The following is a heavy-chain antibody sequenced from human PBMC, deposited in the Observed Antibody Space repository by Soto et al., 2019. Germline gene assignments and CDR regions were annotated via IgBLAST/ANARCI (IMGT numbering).Heavy chain of an antibody. D-gene: IGHD3-22*01. V-gene: IGHV4-31*03. Sequence: QLQLQESGPGLVKPSQTLSLTCTVSGGSIRSGGYYWTWIRQHPGKGLEWIGYIYYSGTTYYKSSLKSRVTISVDTPMNQFSLKVGSVTAADTAVYYCARATYYHDTSALNPRYDFDYWGQGILVAVSS. J-gene: IGHJ4*02. CDR2: IYYSGTT. CDR3: ARATYYHDTSALNPRYDFDY. CDR1: GGSIRSGGYY.